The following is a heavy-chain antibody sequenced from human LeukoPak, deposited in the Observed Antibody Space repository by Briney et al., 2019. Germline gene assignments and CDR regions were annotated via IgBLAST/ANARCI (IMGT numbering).Heavy chain of an antibody. V-gene: IGHV3-9*01. CDR2: ISWNSGTI. D-gene: IGHD2-15*01. J-gene: IGHJ3*02. CDR3: VKGAAYHLGDAFDI. CDR1: GFTLSSYW. Sequence: PGGSLRLSCAASGFTLSSYWMSWVRQAPGKGLEWVSGISWNSGTIGYADSVKGRFTISRDNAKNSLYLQMNSLRAEDTALYYCVKGAAYHLGDAFDIWGQGTMVTVSS.